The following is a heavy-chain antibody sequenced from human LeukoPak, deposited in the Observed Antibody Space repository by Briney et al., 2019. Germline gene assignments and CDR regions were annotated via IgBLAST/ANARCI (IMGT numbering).Heavy chain of an antibody. V-gene: IGHV3-11*04. CDR3: ARDFDESTGYNFDY. CDR1: GFTFSDYY. J-gene: IGHJ4*02. D-gene: IGHD5-24*01. Sequence: PGGSLRLSCAASGFTFSDYYMTLIRQAPGKGLEGVSYLSSSGNTIYYADSVKGRFTISRDNPKSSLYLQMNSLRADDTAVYYCARDFDESTGYNFDYWGQGTLVTVSS. CDR2: LSSSGNTI.